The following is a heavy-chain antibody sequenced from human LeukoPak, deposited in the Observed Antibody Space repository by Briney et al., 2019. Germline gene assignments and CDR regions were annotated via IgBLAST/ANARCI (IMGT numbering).Heavy chain of an antibody. D-gene: IGHD3-3*01. CDR2: IYYSGST. CDR1: GGSISSGDYY. V-gene: IGHV4-30-4*08. CDR3: ARSDRITIFGVVIAFDY. Sequence: SETPSLTCTVSGGSISSGDYYWSWIRQPPGKGLEWIGYIYYSGSTYYNPSLKSRVTISVDTSKNQFSLKLSSVTAADTAVYYCARSDRITIFGVVIAFDYWGQGTLVTVSS. J-gene: IGHJ4*02.